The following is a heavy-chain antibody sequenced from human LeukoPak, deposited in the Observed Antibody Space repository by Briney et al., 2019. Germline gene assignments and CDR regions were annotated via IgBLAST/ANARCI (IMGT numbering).Heavy chain of an antibody. CDR2: ITGSGGST. V-gene: IGHV3-23*01. D-gene: IGHD3-3*01. CDR1: GFTFSSYA. J-gene: IGHJ6*02. Sequence: GGSLRLSCAASGFTFSSYAMSWVRQAPGKGLEWVTAITGSGGSTYHADSVKGRFTISRDNAKNSLYLQMNSLRAEDTAVYYCASDNAGDGITIFGVVTPYYYYYGMDVWGQGTTVTVSS. CDR3: ASDNAGDGITIFGVVTPYYYYYGMDV.